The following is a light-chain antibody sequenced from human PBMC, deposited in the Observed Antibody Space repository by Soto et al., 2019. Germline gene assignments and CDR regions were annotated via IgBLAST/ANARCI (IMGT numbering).Light chain of an antibody. CDR1: HPISNY. Sequence: DMPMSQSPSSLSASVAYRATITCRASHPISNYLNWYQHRPGKAPKLLIYGASTLQSGVPSRFSGSESGTDFTLTITSLQPEDCATYYCQQTYATPITFGQGTRLENK. V-gene: IGKV1-39*01. J-gene: IGKJ5*01. CDR3: QQTYATPIT. CDR2: GAS.